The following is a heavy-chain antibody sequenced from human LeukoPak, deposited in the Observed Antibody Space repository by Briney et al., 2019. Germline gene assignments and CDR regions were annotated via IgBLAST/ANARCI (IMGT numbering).Heavy chain of an antibody. V-gene: IGHV1-2*02. CDR3: ARDAPTPKYSSSWFPFDY. J-gene: IGHJ4*02. CDR2: INPNSGGT. CDR1: GYPFTGYY. Sequence: ASVKVSCKASGYPFTGYYMHWVRQAPGQGLEWMGWINPNSGGTNYAQKFQGRVTMTRDTSISTAYMELSRLRSDDTAVYYCARDAPTPKYSSSWFPFDYWGQGTLVTVSS. D-gene: IGHD6-13*01.